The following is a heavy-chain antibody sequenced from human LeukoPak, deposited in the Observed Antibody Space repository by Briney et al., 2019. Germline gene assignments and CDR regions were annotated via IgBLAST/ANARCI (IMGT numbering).Heavy chain of an antibody. CDR3: ARRGPKGNLAAPKSDAFDI. Sequence: ASVKVSCKASGYTFTGYYMHWVRQAPGQGLEWMGWINPNSGGTNYAQKFQGRVTMTRDTSISTAYMELSRLRSDDTAVYYCARRGPKGNLAAPKSDAFDIWGQGTMVTVSS. CDR2: INPNSGGT. J-gene: IGHJ3*02. D-gene: IGHD6-6*01. V-gene: IGHV1-2*02. CDR1: GYTFTGYY.